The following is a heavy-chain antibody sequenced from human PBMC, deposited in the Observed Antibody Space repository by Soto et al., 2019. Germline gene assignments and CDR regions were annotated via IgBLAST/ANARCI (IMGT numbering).Heavy chain of an antibody. CDR2: ISAYNGNT. Sequence: ASVKVSCKAFGYTFTSYGISWVRQAPGQGLEWMGWISAYNGNTNYAQKLQGRVTMTTDTSTSTAYMELSSLRSEDTAVYYCARGTLELRIEDNAEYFQHWGQGTLVTVSS. D-gene: IGHD1-7*01. J-gene: IGHJ1*01. CDR3: ARGTLELRIEDNAEYFQH. CDR1: GYTFTSYG. V-gene: IGHV1-18*01.